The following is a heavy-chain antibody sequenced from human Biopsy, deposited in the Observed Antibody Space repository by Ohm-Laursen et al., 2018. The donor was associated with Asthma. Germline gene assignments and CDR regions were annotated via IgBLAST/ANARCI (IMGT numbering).Heavy chain of an antibody. Sequence: SQTLSLTCTVSGRSITSSSYYWSWIRQTPGKGLEWLGDTHRRGNTNSHPSLQSRLTLSVDTSKTQFSLRLPSVTAADTAVYYCARGSSSRLSQWELLVSGGKRAHSYYGMDVWGQGTTVTVSS. D-gene: IGHD1-26*01. J-gene: IGHJ6*02. CDR1: GRSITSSSYY. CDR3: ARGSSSRLSQWELLVSGGKRAHSYYGMDV. CDR2: THRRGNT. V-gene: IGHV4-31*03.